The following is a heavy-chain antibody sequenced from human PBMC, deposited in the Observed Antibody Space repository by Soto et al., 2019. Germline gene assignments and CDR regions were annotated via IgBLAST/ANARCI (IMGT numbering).Heavy chain of an antibody. V-gene: IGHV4-30-2*01. CDR3: ARARSKYQLPDYFDY. CDR1: GGSISSGGYS. CDR2: IYHSGST. D-gene: IGHD2-2*01. Sequence: SETLSLTGAVSGGSISSGGYSWSWIRQPPGKGLEWIGYIYHSGSTYYNPSLKSRVTISVDRSKNQFSLKLSSVTAADTAVYYCARARSKYQLPDYFDYWGQGTLVTVSS. J-gene: IGHJ4*02.